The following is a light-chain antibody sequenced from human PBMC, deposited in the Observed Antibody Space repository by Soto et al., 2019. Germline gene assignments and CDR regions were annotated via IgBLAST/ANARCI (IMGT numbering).Light chain of an antibody. V-gene: IGKV3-20*01. CDR1: QTVTSGY. CDR3: QVYGSSSKT. J-gene: IGKJ1*01. Sequence: EIVLTQSPDTLSLSPGERATLSCRASQTVTSGYLAWYQQKPGQAPRLLIYGVSTGASGIPDSFSGSGSGTDFTLTSSRLQPEDFAVYFCQVYGSSSKTFGQGTRVEFK. CDR2: GVS.